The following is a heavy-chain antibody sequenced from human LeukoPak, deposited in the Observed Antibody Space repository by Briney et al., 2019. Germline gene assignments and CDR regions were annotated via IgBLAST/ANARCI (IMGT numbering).Heavy chain of an antibody. CDR1: GSTFDDYA. CDR3: AKDMAIVVVTQPDY. Sequence: PGGCLRLSWAASGSTFDDYAMHWVRQAPGKGLEWVSGISWNSGNIGYADSVKGRFTISRDNAKNSLYLQMNSLRAEDTALYYCAKDMAIVVVTQPDYWGQGTLVTVSS. J-gene: IGHJ4*02. D-gene: IGHD3-22*01. V-gene: IGHV3-9*01. CDR2: ISWNSGNI.